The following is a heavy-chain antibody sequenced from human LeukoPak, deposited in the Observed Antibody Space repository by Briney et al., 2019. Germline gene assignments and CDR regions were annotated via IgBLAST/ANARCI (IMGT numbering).Heavy chain of an antibody. CDR2: ISYDGSNK. CDR3: ARSPVRQLWLTYFDY. V-gene: IGHV3-30*04. CDR1: GFTFSSYA. D-gene: IGHD5-18*01. J-gene: IGHJ4*02. Sequence: GGSLRLSCAASGFTFSSYAMHWVRQAPGKGLEWVAVISYDGSNKYYADSVKGRFTISRDNSKNTLYLQMNSLRAEDTAVYYCARSPVRQLWLTYFDYWGQGTLVTVSS.